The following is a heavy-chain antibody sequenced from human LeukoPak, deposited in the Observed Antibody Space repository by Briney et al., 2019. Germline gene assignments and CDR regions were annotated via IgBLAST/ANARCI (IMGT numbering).Heavy chain of an antibody. J-gene: IGHJ4*02. V-gene: IGHV4-39*01. CDR1: GGSISSLTYY. CDR2: IHYSGTT. Sequence: SETLSLTCTVSGGSISSLTYYWGWIRQPPGKGLEWTASIHYSGTTYYSPSLKSRVAISVDRSNNQFSLRLSSVTAADTAVYFCTGYSSGWSSGGGYWGQGTLVTVSS. CDR3: TGYSSGWSSGGGY. D-gene: IGHD6-19*01.